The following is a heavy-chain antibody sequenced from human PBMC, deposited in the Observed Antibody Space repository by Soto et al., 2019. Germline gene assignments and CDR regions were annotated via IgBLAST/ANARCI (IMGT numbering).Heavy chain of an antibody. CDR2: IIPIFGTA. V-gene: IGHV1-69*01. Sequence: QVQLVQSGAEVKKPGSSVTGSCKASGGTFSSYAISWVRQSPGQGLEWMGGIIPIFGTANYAQKFQGRVTITADEATSTAYMELSSLRSEDTAVYYCASLLPAGRSADYWGQGTLVTFSS. CDR3: ASLLPAGRSADY. J-gene: IGHJ4*02. D-gene: IGHD6-13*01. CDR1: GGTFSSYA.